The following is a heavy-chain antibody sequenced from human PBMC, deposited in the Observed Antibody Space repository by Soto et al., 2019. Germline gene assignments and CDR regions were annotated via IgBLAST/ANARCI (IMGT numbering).Heavy chain of an antibody. D-gene: IGHD1-26*01. Sequence: GGSLRLSCAASEFTFTSYAMSWVRQAPGKGLEWVSDISGSGDSTYYADSVKGRFTISRDNSKNTLYLQMNSLRADDTAVYYCEKARRSGSYRSRGFDYWGQGTLVTVSS. J-gene: IGHJ4*02. CDR3: EKARRSGSYRSRGFDY. CDR2: ISGSGDST. CDR1: EFTFTSYA. V-gene: IGHV3-23*01.